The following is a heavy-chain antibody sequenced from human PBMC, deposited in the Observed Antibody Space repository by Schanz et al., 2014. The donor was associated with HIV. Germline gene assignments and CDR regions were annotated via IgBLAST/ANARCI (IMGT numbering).Heavy chain of an antibody. CDR2: ISPYTGYT. D-gene: IGHD6-19*01. J-gene: IGHJ4*02. CDR1: GYTFTKYS. V-gene: IGHV1-18*01. Sequence: QVHLVQSGGEVKKPGASVRVSCKASGYTFTKYSINWVRQAPGQGLEWMGLISPYTGYTNYAQKFQGRVTMTTDTSTSTAYMELRSLKPDDTGLYYCARTRGIAVAGFDYWGQGTLVTVSS. CDR3: ARTRGIAVAGFDY.